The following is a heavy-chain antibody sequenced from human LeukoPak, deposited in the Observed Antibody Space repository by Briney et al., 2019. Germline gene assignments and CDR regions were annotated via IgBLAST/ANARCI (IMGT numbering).Heavy chain of an antibody. D-gene: IGHD4-17*01. CDR2: ISSSSSYI. J-gene: IGHJ6*03. CDR1: GFTFSTYS. CDR3: ARGGLRHYYYYYMDV. Sequence: GGSLRLSCAASGFTFSTYSMNWVRQAPGKGLEGFSSISSSSSYISYADSVKARFTISRDNAKNSLYLQMNSLRAEDTAVYYCARGGLRHYYYYYMDVWGKGTTVTVSS. V-gene: IGHV3-21*01.